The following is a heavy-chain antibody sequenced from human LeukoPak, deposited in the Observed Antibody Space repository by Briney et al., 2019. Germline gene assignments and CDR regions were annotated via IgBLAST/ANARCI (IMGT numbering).Heavy chain of an antibody. V-gene: IGHV3-73*01. D-gene: IGHD6-6*01. CDR1: GFTFDDSA. Sequence: GGSLTLSCGASGFTFDDSAVHWVRQASGKGLEWVGRIRSRANRYAAAYAASVKGRFTLSRDDSKNTAYLRMNSLTTEDTAVYYCTREQVVGDFDYWGQGTLVTVSS. CDR3: TREQVVGDFDY. J-gene: IGHJ4*02. CDR2: IRSRANRYAA.